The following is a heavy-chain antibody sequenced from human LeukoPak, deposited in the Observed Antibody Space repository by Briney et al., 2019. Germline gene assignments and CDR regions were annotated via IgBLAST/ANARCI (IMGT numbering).Heavy chain of an antibody. CDR1: GYTFTVYY. V-gene: IGHV1-2*02. J-gene: IGHJ4*02. D-gene: IGHD3-3*01. Sequence: GASVKVSCKASGYTFTVYYMHWVRQAPGQGLEWMGWINPNSGGTNYAKKFQGRVTMTRDTSISTAYMELSRLRSDDTAVYYCARSYYDFWSGYSSRVLDYWGQGTLVTVSS. CDR3: ARSYYDFWSGYSSRVLDY. CDR2: INPNSGGT.